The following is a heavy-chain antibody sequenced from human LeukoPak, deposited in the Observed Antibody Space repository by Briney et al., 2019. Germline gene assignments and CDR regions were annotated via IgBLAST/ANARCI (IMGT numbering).Heavy chain of an antibody. CDR3: ARDPRGVAAYYYYGMDV. D-gene: IGHD6-13*01. Sequence: SVKVSCKASGGTFSSYAISWVRQAPGQGLEWMGRIIPILNITNYAQKFQGRVTITADKSTRTAYMELSSLSSEDTAVYYCARDPRGVAAYYYYGMDVWGQGTTVTVSS. J-gene: IGHJ6*02. V-gene: IGHV1-69*04. CDR2: IIPILNIT. CDR1: GGTFSSYA.